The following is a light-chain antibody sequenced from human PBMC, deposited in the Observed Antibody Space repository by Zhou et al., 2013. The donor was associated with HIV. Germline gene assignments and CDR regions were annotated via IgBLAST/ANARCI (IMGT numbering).Light chain of an antibody. CDR3: QQYNNWPYT. CDR1: QSVSSN. V-gene: IGKV3-15*01. Sequence: EIVMTQSPATLSVSPGERVTLSCRASQSVSSNLAWYQQRPGQAPRLLMYGASTRATGIPARFSGSGSGTEFALIISNMQSEDFAVYYCQQYNNWPYTFGQGTKLEIK. CDR2: GAS. J-gene: IGKJ2*01.